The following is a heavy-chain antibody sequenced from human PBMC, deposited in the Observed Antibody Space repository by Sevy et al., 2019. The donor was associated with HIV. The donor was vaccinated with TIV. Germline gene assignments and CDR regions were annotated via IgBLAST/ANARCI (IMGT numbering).Heavy chain of an antibody. Sequence: GGCLRLSCAASGFTFSDHGMHWVRQAPGKGLDWVAAISYDGNNRYYADSVKGRFTISRDNSKSTLYLQMDSVRPEDTAVYYCAKEDYGGNLPNYFASWGQGTRVTVSS. CDR3: AKEDYGGNLPNYFAS. V-gene: IGHV3-30*18. J-gene: IGHJ4*02. CDR2: ISYDGNNR. CDR1: GFTFSDHG. D-gene: IGHD4-17*01.